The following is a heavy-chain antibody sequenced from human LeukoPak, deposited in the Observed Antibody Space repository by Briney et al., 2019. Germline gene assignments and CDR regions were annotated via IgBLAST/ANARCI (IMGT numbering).Heavy chain of an antibody. J-gene: IGHJ4*02. CDR2: ISYDASSE. CDR1: GFTFTGYA. D-gene: IGHD3-16*01. V-gene: IGHV3-30*04. CDR3: ATDYGKDPLYFDY. Sequence: PGGSLRLSCAASGFTFTGYAMHWVRQAPGKGREWVAVISYDASSEYYADSVKGRFTISRDNSKNTLYLQMSSLRAEDTAVYYCATDYGKDPLYFDYWGQGTLVTVSS.